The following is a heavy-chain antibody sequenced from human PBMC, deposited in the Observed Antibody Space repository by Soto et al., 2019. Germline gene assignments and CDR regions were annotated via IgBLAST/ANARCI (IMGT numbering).Heavy chain of an antibody. CDR2: INANTGGT. Sequence: QVKLVQSGAEVKRPGASVKVSCKASGYILADYYVHWVRQAPGQGLEWMGWINANTGGTLYAQNLQGRVTMTRDTSIGTAYLDLSRLRSDDTPVYYCARGNSGMDVWGQGTTVTVSS. J-gene: IGHJ6*02. CDR1: GYILADYY. CDR3: ARGNSGMDV. V-gene: IGHV1-2*02.